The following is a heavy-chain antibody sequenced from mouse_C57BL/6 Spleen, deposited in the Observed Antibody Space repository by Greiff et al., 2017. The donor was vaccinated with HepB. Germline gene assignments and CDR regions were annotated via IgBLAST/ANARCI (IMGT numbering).Heavy chain of an antibody. CDR1: GYSITSGYD. CDR3: ARASIYYDYAMDY. CDR2: ISYSGST. J-gene: IGHJ4*01. V-gene: IGHV3-1*01. Sequence: EVQLVESGPGMVKPSQSLSLTCTVTGYSITSGYDWHWIRHFPGNKLEWMGYISYSGSTNYNPSLKSRISITHDTSKNHFFLKLNSVTTEDTATYYCARASIYYDYAMDYWGQGTSVTVSS. D-gene: IGHD2-4*01.